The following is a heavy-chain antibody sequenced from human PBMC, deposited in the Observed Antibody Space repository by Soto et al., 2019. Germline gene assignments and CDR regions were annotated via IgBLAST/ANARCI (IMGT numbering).Heavy chain of an antibody. V-gene: IGHV4-34*01. Sequence: SETLSLTCAVYGGSFSGYYWTWIRQPPGTGLEWIGEINHSGSTNYNPSLKSRVTISVDTSKNRFSLKLTSVTAADSAVYYCARDKITGLFDYWGQGTLVTVSS. J-gene: IGHJ4*02. CDR3: ARDKITGLFDY. CDR1: GGSFSGYY. D-gene: IGHD2-8*02. CDR2: INHSGST.